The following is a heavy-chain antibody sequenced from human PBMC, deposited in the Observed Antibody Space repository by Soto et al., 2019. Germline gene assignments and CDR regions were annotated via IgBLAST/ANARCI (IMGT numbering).Heavy chain of an antibody. CDR2: INHSGST. CDR3: ARGWGGFYYYYGMDV. Sequence: QVQLQQWGAGLLKPSETLSLTCAVYGGSFSGYYWSWIRQPPGKGLEWIGEINHSGSTNYNPSLKSRVPISVDTSKNQFSLKLSSVTAADTAVYYCARGWGGFYYYYGMDVWGQGTTVTVSS. J-gene: IGHJ6*02. D-gene: IGHD2-21*01. CDR1: GGSFSGYY. V-gene: IGHV4-34*01.